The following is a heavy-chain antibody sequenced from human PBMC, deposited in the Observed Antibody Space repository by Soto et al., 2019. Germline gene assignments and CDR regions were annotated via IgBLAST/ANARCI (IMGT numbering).Heavy chain of an antibody. Sequence: PGESRKISCKGSGYSFTSYWIGWVRQMPGKGLEWMGIIYPGDSDTRYSPSFQGQVTISADTSISTAYLQWTSLKASDTAMYYCARSRRGAYSSGWYSPSGYYNYGIDVWGQGTKVTVSS. CDR3: ARSRRGAYSSGWYSPSGYYNYGIDV. CDR2: IYPGDSDT. D-gene: IGHD6-19*01. V-gene: IGHV5-51*01. CDR1: GYSFTSYW. J-gene: IGHJ6*02.